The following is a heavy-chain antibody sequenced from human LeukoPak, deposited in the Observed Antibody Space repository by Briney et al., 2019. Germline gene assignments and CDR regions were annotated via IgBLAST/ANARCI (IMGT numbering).Heavy chain of an antibody. D-gene: IGHD1-14*01. Sequence: SETLSLTCTVSSGSISSGDYYWSWIRQHPGKGLEWIGYIYYSGSTYYNPSLESRVTISVDRSKNQFSLKLSSVTAADTAVYYCARVKPGGDYYYHGMDVWGQGTTVTVSS. CDR1: SGSISSGDYY. V-gene: IGHV4-31*03. CDR3: ARVKPGGDYYYHGMDV. CDR2: IYYSGST. J-gene: IGHJ6*02.